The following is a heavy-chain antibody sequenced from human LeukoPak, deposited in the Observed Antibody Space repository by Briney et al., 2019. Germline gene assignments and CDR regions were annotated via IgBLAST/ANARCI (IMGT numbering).Heavy chain of an antibody. D-gene: IGHD3-16*02. V-gene: IGHV3-66*01. J-gene: IGHJ4*02. Sequence: GGSLRLSCAASGFTVSSNYMSWVRQAPGKGLEWVSIIYSDGSTYYRDSVKGRFTISRDNSKNTLYLQMNSLRAEDTAVYYCAREGLRLGALSLYIDSWGQGTLVTVSS. CDR1: GFTVSSNY. CDR3: AREGLRLGALSLYIDS. CDR2: IYSDGST.